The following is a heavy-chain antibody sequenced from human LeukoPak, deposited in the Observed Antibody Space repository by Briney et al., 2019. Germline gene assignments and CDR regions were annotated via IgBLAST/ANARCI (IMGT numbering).Heavy chain of an antibody. CDR1: GGSISSSSYY. CDR3: ARASRGHDY. V-gene: IGHV4-61*05. Sequence: SETLPLTCTVSGGSISSSSYYWGWIRQPPGKGLEWIGYIYYSGNTNYNPSLKSRVTISVDTSKNQFSLKPTSVTAADTAVYYCARASRGHDYWGQGTLVTVSS. D-gene: IGHD3-10*01. CDR2: IYYSGNT. J-gene: IGHJ4*02.